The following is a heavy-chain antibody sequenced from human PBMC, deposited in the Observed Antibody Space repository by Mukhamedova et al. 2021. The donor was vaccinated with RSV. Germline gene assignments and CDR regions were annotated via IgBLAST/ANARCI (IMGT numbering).Heavy chain of an antibody. V-gene: IGHV3-21*01. CDR3: ARRTTDFTNWFDP. CDR2: ISSSGMYI. Sequence: GMAWVRQAPGKGLEWVSSISSSGMYIYYAESVRGRFTISRDNAMNSLYLQMNSLRAEDTAVYYCARRTTDFTNWFDPLGQGSVVTV. J-gene: IGHJ5*02. CDR1: G. D-gene: IGHD2/OR15-2a*01.